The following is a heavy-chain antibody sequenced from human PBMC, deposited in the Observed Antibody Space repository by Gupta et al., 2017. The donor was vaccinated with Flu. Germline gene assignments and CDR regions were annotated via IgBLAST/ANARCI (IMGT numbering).Heavy chain of an antibody. CDR3: GRAGHSGTYFNDY. Sequence: EVQLVQSGGGLVQPGGSLRLSCAGSGFTFSNYWMSWVRQAPGKGLEWVGNIKLDGSEKYYVDSVKGRFTISRDNAENSLYLQMTSLRAEDTVVYYCGRAGHSGTYFNDYWGPGTLVTVSS. V-gene: IGHV3-7*01. J-gene: IGHJ4*02. CDR2: IKLDGSEK. D-gene: IGHD1-26*01. CDR1: GFTFSNYW.